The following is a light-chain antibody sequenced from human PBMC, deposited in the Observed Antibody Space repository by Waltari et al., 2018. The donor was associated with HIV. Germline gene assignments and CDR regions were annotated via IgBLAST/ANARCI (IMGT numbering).Light chain of an antibody. CDR2: GND. V-gene: IGLV1-44*01. CDR3: AAWDDSLNGGV. Sequence: QSVLTPPPSASGTPGPRVTIPCSASSSTIGRNPVNSYQHLPGTAPKLPIYGNDQRPSGVPDRFSASRSGTSASLAISGLQSADEADYYCAAWDDSLNGGVFGGGTKLTVL. J-gene: IGLJ3*02. CDR1: SSTIGRNP.